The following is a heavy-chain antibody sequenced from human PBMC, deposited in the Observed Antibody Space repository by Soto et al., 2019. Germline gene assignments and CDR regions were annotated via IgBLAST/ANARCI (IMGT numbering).Heavy chain of an antibody. V-gene: IGHV1-46*01. CDR1: GYTFTTYF. J-gene: IGHJ4*02. CDR3: ETSLQLRKGWAFDY. D-gene: IGHD1-1*01. CDR2: INPSDGTT. Sequence: QVQLVQSGAEVKNPGASVKVSCRASGYTFTTYFMQWVRQAPGQGLEWVGIINPSDGTTSYAQKCQGRVTMTRDTSTSTVYMDLSSLRSEDTAVYYCETSLQLRKGWAFDYWGQGTPVTVSS.